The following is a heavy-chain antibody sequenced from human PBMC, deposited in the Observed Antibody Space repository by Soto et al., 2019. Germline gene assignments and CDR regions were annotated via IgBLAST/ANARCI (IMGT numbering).Heavy chain of an antibody. CDR3: ARGPGGYYTHIED. CDR2: LYHTGST. Sequence: TQSLTCGVSADYLRNGGSSWRWIRPTPGKGLEWIGYLYHTGSTFYNPSLKSRVTISGDRSKNQFSLKLSSVTAADTSVDYCARGPGGYYTHIEDWGQGTLVTFAS. V-gene: IGHV4-30-2*01. CDR1: ADYLRNGGSS. D-gene: IGHD3-22*01. J-gene: IGHJ4*02.